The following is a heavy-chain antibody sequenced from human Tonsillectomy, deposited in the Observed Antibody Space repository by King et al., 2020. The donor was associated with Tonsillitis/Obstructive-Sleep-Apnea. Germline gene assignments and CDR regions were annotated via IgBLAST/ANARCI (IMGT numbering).Heavy chain of an antibody. V-gene: IGHV5-51*01. Sequence: QLVQSGAEVKKPGESLKISCKGSGYSFTSYWIGWVRQMPGKGLEWMGIIYPGDSDIRYSPSFQAQVTISADKSISTAYLQWSSLKASDTAMYYCARLRYCSSTSCYALQHWGQGTLVTVSS. CDR2: IYPGDSDI. CDR3: ARLRYCSSTSCYALQH. CDR1: GYSFTSYW. D-gene: IGHD2-2*01. J-gene: IGHJ1*01.